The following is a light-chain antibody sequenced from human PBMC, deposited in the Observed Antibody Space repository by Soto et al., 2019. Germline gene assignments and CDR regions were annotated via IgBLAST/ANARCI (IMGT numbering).Light chain of an antibody. CDR3: QLYFGATRV. CDR2: STT. CDR1: TGTVTSTHY. V-gene: IGLV7-43*01. J-gene: IGLJ3*02. Sequence: QAVVTQEPSLTVSPGGTVTLTCASNTGTVTSTHYANWFQQKPGQPPRALIYSTTNTYSWTPARFAGSLLGGKAALTLSGVEHDDEADYYCQLYFGATRVFGGGTKVTVL.